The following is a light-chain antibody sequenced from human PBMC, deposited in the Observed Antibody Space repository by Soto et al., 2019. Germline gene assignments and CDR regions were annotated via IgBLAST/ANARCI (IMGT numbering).Light chain of an antibody. Sequence: QSALTQPPSASGSPGQSVTISCTGTSSDVGGYNYVSWYQQHPSKAPKLIIYEVYKRPSGVPDRFSGSKSGNTAALTVSGLQAEDEADYYCSSYVGTNSYVFGTGTKLTVL. CDR1: SSDVGGYNY. J-gene: IGLJ1*01. V-gene: IGLV2-8*01. CDR3: SSYVGTNSYV. CDR2: EVY.